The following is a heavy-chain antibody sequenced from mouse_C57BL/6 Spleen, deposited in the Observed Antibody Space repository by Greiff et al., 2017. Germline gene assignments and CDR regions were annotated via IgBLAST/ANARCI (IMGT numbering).Heavy chain of an antibody. CDR2: IYPGDGDT. CDR1: GYAFSSSW. V-gene: IGHV1-82*01. CDR3: ARARDLYDGYPFAY. Sequence: QVQLQQSGPELVKPGASVKISCKASGYAFSSSWMNWVKQRPGKGLEWIGRIYPGDGDTNYNGKFKGKATLTADKSSSTAYMQLSSLTSEDSAVYFCARARDLYDGYPFAYWGQGTLVTVSA. J-gene: IGHJ3*01. D-gene: IGHD2-3*01.